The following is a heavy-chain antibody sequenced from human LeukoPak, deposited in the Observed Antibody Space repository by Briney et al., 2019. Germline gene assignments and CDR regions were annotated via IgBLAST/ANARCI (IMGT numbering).Heavy chain of an antibody. CDR3: ARVAPTGRLYSGSYFGY. Sequence: ASVKVSCKAFGYTFTSYGISWVRQAPGQGLEWMGWISAYNGNTNYAQKLQGRVTMTTDTSTSTAYMELRSLRSDDTAVYYCARVAPTGRLYSGSYFGYWGQGTLVTVSS. CDR2: ISAYNGNT. D-gene: IGHD1-26*01. V-gene: IGHV1-18*01. CDR1: GYTFTSYG. J-gene: IGHJ4*02.